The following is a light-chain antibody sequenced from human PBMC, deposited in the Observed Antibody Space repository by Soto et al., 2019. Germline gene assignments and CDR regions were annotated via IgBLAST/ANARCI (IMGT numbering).Light chain of an antibody. CDR3: SSYISSSTVV. J-gene: IGLJ2*01. CDR1: SSDVGGYNY. V-gene: IGLV2-14*01. CDR2: DVS. Sequence: QSVLTQPASVSGSPGQSITISCTGTSSDVGGYNYVSWYQQHPGKAPKLMIYDVSNRPSGVSNRFSGPKSGNTASLTISGLQAEDEADYYCSSYISSSTVVFGGGTKLTVL.